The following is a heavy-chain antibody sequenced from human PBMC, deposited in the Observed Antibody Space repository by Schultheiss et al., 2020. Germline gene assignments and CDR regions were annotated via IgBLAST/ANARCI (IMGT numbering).Heavy chain of an antibody. V-gene: IGHV3-66*02. D-gene: IGHD4-17*01. CDR2: ITGSGGST. J-gene: IGHJ5*02. Sequence: RGSVTPSCAASGFTVSSNYMSWVRQAPGKGLEWVSVITGSGGSTYYADSVEGRFTISRDNSKNTLYLQISSLRAEDTAVYYCARPMTTVTSYGWFDPWGPGTLVTVSS. CDR1: GFTVSSNY. CDR3: ARPMTTVTSYGWFDP.